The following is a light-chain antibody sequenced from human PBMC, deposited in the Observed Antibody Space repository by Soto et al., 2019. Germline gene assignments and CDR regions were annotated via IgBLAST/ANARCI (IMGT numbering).Light chain of an antibody. CDR3: QQYVSSVWT. CDR1: QSVSSSS. Sequence: EIVLTQSPGTLSLSPGERATLSCRASQSVSSSSLAWYQQKPGQAPRLLIYGTSSRAAGIPDRFSGSGSGTDFTLTISRLEPEDFALYYCQQYVSSVWTFGQWTKVEIK. J-gene: IGKJ1*01. CDR2: GTS. V-gene: IGKV3-20*01.